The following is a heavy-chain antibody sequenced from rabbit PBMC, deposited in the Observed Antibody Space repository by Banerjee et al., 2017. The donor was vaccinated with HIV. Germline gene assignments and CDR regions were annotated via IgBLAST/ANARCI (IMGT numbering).Heavy chain of an antibody. CDR1: GFTLSSYW. CDR2: INTSSGNT. J-gene: IGHJ4*01. Sequence: QEQLVESGGGLVQPEGSLTLTCKASGFTLSSYWMWWVRQAPGKGLEWIACINTSSGNTVYASWAKGRFTISKTSSTTVTLQVTSLTAADTATYFCARDYSGNRPYYFNLWGPGTLVTVS. CDR3: ARDYSGNRPYYFNL. V-gene: IGHV1S45*01. D-gene: IGHD1-1*01.